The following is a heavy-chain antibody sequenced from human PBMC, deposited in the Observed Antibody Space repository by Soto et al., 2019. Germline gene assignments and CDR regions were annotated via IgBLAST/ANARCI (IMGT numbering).Heavy chain of an antibody. CDR1: GGSITNTDW. D-gene: IGHD3-22*01. J-gene: IGHJ4*02. V-gene: IGHV4-4*02. Sequence: SETLSLTCAVSGGSITNTDWWTWVRQPPGMGLEWVGDISLSVNTNYNPSLEGRAAISLDKSRNQFSLILNSVTAADTAVYYCASRGSSGPFWGEGPMVTLSS. CDR3: ASRGSSGPF. CDR2: ISLSVNT.